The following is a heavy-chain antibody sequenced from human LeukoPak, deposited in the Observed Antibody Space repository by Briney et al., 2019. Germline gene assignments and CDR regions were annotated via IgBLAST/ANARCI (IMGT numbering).Heavy chain of an antibody. CDR1: GGSVSSGT. J-gene: IGHJ3*02. CDR2: IYYSGSI. D-gene: IGHD2-15*01. Sequence: SETLSLTCTVSGGSVSSGTWSWIRQSPGKGLEWIGYIYYSGSINYNPSLKSRVTISVDTSKNQFSLKLSSVTAADTAVYYCARGGECGSCDGFDMWGQGIMVTVSS. V-gene: IGHV4-61*01. CDR3: ARGGECGSCDGFDM.